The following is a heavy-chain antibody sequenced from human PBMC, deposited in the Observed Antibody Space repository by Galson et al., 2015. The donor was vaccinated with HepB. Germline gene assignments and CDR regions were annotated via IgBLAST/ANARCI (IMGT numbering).Heavy chain of an antibody. D-gene: IGHD3-22*01. CDR3: AGGGRDYDSSARINL. J-gene: IGHJ4*02. V-gene: IGHV4-39*07. CDR2: IYYGGIT. CDR1: SGPISSSDYY. Sequence: ETLSLTCTVSSGPISSSDYYWGWVRQPPGKGLEWIGNIYYGGITSYNPSLKSRVTISVDTSKKQFSLKLTSVTAADTAVYYCAGGGRDYDSSARINLWGQGTLVTVSS.